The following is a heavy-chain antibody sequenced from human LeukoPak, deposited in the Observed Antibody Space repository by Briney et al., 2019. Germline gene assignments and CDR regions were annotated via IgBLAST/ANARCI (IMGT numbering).Heavy chain of an antibody. D-gene: IGHD6-19*01. Sequence: GGSLRLSCAASGFTVSSNYMSWVRQAPGKGLEWVSVIYSGGSTYYADSVKGRFTFSRDNSKNTLYLQMNSLRVEDTAVYYCASWPVGWYGEDSWGQGTLVTVSS. CDR2: IYSGGST. CDR1: GFTVSSNY. J-gene: IGHJ4*02. V-gene: IGHV3-53*01. CDR3: ASWPVGWYGEDS.